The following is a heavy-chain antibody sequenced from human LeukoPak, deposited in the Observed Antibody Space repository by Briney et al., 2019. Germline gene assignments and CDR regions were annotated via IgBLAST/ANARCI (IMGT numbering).Heavy chain of an antibody. J-gene: IGHJ4*02. CDR1: GFTFGDYA. D-gene: IGHD6-19*01. Sequence: GGSLRLSCTASGFTFGDYAMTWVRQAPGKGLEWVSSISSSSSYIYYADSVKGRFTISRDNAKNSLYLQMNSLRAEDTAVYYCAREGEAGTFDYWGQGTLVTVSS. CDR3: AREGEAGTFDY. CDR2: ISSSSSYI. V-gene: IGHV3-21*01.